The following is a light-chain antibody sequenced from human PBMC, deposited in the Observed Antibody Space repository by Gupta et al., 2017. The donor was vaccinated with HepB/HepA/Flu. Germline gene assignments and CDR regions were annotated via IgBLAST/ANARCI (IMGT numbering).Light chain of an antibody. CDR2: QDT. CDR3: QAGDSGAAV. J-gene: IGLJ2*01. CDR1: KLGDKY. V-gene: IGLV3-1*01. Sequence: SYEVTQSPSVSVSPGQTASLTCSGDKLGDKYASWYQQRPGQSPVLVIYQDTKRPSGIPERFSASNSGNTATLTIRGTQAMDEDDYYCQAGDSGAAVFGGGTKLIVL.